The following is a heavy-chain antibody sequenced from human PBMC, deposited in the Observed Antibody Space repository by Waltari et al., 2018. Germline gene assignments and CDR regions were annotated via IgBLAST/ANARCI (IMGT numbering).Heavy chain of an antibody. CDR3: ARKRPNWGIPYYFDY. Sequence: QVQLQQWGAGLLKPSETLSLTCAVYGGSFSGYYWSWIRKPPGKGLEWIGEMNHSGSTNYNPSLKSRVTISVDTSRNQLSLKLSSVTAADTAVYYCARKRPNWGIPYYFDYWGQGTLVTVSS. CDR2: MNHSGST. D-gene: IGHD7-27*01. CDR1: GGSFSGYY. J-gene: IGHJ4*02. V-gene: IGHV4-34*01.